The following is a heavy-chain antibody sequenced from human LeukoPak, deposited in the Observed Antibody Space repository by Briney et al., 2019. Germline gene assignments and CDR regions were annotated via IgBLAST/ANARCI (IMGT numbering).Heavy chain of an antibody. J-gene: IGHJ4*02. CDR1: GYTFTSYA. Sequence: ASVKVSCKASGYTFTSYAMHWVRQAPGQRLEWMGWINAGNGNTKYSQKFQGRVTITRDTSASTAYMELSSLRSEDTAVYYCARGDGSGSSSRYWGQGTLVTVSS. CDR3: ARGDGSGSSSRY. V-gene: IGHV1-3*01. CDR2: INAGNGNT. D-gene: IGHD3-10*01.